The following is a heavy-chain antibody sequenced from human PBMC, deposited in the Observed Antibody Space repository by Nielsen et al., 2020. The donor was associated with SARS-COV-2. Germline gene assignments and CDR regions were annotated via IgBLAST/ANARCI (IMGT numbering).Heavy chain of an antibody. CDR1: GYTFTSYA. CDR2: INTNTGNP. J-gene: IGHJ4*02. Sequence: APVKVSCKASGYTFTSYAMNWVRQAPGQGLEWMGWINTNTGNPTYAQGFTGRFVFSLDTSVSTAYLQISSLKAEDTAVYYCASERKLAAYEPVYGQFDYWGQGTLVTVSS. V-gene: IGHV7-4-1*02. CDR3: ASERKLAAYEPVYGQFDY. D-gene: IGHD2/OR15-2a*01.